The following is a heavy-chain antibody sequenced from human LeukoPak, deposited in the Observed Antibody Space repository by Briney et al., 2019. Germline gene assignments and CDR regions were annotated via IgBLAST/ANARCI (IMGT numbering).Heavy chain of an antibody. J-gene: IGHJ4*02. CDR1: GFTFSSYG. V-gene: IGHV3-30*18. CDR3: AKELGYSYGWPFDY. D-gene: IGHD5-18*01. CDR2: ISYDGSNK. Sequence: PGGSLRLSCAASGFTFSSYGMHWVRQAPGKGLERVAVISYDGSNKYYADSVKGRFTISRDNSKNTLYLQMNSLRAEDTAVYYCAKELGYSYGWPFDYWGQGTLVTVSS.